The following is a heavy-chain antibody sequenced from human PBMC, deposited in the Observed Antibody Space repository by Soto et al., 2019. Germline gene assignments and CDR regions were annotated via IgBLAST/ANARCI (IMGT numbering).Heavy chain of an antibody. Sequence: SETLSLTCRVSGDSISSTFWCTCVRQPPGKGLEWIGEVYHSGSTNYNPSLKSRVTISVDTSKNQFSLKLSSVTAADTAVYFCARTSRYSSSPHHRWFDPWGQGTLVTVSS. V-gene: IGHV4-4*02. D-gene: IGHD6-13*01. CDR1: GDSISSTFW. CDR2: VYHSGST. CDR3: ARTSRYSSSPHHRWFDP. J-gene: IGHJ5*02.